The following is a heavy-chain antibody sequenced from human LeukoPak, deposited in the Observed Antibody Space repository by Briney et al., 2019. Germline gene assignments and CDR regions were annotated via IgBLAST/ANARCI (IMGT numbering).Heavy chain of an antibody. CDR1: GYTFTSYG. CDR3: ATQGVNKIFDY. D-gene: IGHD3-10*01. V-gene: IGHV1-18*01. Sequence: ASVKVSCKASGYTFTSYGISWVRQAPGQGLEWMGWISAYNGNTNYAQKLQGRFTMTTDTSTSTAYMELRSLRSDDTAAYYCATQGVNKIFDYWGQGTLVTVSS. J-gene: IGHJ4*02. CDR2: ISAYNGNT.